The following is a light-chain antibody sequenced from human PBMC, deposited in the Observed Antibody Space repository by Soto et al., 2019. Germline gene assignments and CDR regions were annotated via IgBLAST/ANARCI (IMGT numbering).Light chain of an antibody. J-gene: IGLJ2*01. CDR3: AAWDDSLNGEVV. CDR2: STN. Sequence: QSVLTQPPSASGTPGQRVTISCSGSSSNIGSNSVNWYQQVPGTAPKLLIYSTNHRHSGVPDRFSGSKSDTSASLAISGLQSEDEADYYCAAWDDSLNGEVVFGGGTKVTVL. CDR1: SSNIGSNS. V-gene: IGLV1-44*01.